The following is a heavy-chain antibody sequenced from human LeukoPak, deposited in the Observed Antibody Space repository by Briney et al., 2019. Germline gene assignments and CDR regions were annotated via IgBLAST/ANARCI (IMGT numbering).Heavy chain of an antibody. CDR3: ARPSVGGRYYYGMDV. J-gene: IGHJ6*02. D-gene: IGHD2-8*02. CDR1: GGSISSSSYY. CDR2: IYYSGST. Sequence: PSETLSLTCTVSGGSISSSSYYWGWIRQPPGKVLEWIGSIYYSGSTYYNPSLKSRVTISVDTSKNQFSLKLSSVTAADTAVYYCARPSVGGRYYYGMDVWGQGTTVTVSS. V-gene: IGHV4-39*01.